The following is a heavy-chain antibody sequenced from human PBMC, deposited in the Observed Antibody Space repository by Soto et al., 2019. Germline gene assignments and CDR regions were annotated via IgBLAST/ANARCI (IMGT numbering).Heavy chain of an antibody. CDR2: INHSGST. V-gene: IGHV4-34*01. CDR3: ARGKKRGYSYGTHDAFDI. D-gene: IGHD5-18*01. Sequence: PSETLSLTCAVYGGSFSGYYWSWIRQPPGKGLEWIGEINHSGSTNYNPSLKSRVTISVGTSKNQFSLKLSSVTAADTAVYYCARGKKRGYSYGTHDAFDIWGQGTMVTVSS. J-gene: IGHJ3*02. CDR1: GGSFSGYY.